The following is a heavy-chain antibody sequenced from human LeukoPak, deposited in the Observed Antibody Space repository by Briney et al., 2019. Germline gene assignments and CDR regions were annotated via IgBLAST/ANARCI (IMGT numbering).Heavy chain of an antibody. Sequence: PGGSLRLSCAACGFTFSSNAMSWVREAPGKGLEWVSSISGSGGSTYYADSVKGRFTISRDNSKNTLYLQMNSLRAEDTAVYYCAKDTRFDYWGQGTLVTVSS. V-gene: IGHV3-23*01. CDR1: GFTFSSNA. J-gene: IGHJ4*02. CDR3: AKDTRFDY. CDR2: ISGSGGST. D-gene: IGHD2-15*01.